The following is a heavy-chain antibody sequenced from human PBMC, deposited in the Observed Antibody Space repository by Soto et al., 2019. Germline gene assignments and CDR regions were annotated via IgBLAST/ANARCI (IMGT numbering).Heavy chain of an antibody. CDR3: AKDDRAISYYYYYYMDV. Sequence: GGSRRLSCAASVFTFSSYAMSWVRQAPGKGLEWVSAISGSGGSTYYADSVKGRFTISRDNSKNTLYLQMNSLRAEDTAVYYCAKDDRAISYYYYYYMDVWGKGTTVTVSS. V-gene: IGHV3-23*01. D-gene: IGHD5-18*01. CDR1: VFTFSSYA. CDR2: ISGSGGST. J-gene: IGHJ6*03.